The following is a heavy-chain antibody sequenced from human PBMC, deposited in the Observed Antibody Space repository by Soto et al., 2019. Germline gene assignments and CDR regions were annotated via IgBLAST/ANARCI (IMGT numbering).Heavy chain of an antibody. CDR1: GYTFSTYG. Sequence: QVHLVQSGVEVKKPGASVKVSCKASGYTFSTYGISWVRQAPGQGLEWMGWISGYNGNTNYAQNFQGRITMTTDTSTSTAYMELRSLGADDTVRYYCARDLFGEDGAGYFDYWGQGTLVTASS. CDR3: ARDLFGEDGAGYFDY. V-gene: IGHV1-18*01. J-gene: IGHJ4*02. D-gene: IGHD3-10*01. CDR2: ISGYNGNT.